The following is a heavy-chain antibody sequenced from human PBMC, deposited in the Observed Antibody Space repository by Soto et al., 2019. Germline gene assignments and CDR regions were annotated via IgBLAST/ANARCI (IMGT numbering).Heavy chain of an antibody. V-gene: IGHV1-18*01. CDR3: ALGYCSSTSCYAPLNYYYYGMDV. CDR2: ISAYNGNT. J-gene: IGHJ6*02. Sequence: ASVKVSCKASGYTFTSYGISWVRQAPGQGLEWMGWISAYNGNTNYAQKLQGRVTMTTDTSTSTAYMELRSLRSDDTAVYYCALGYCSSTSCYAPLNYYYYGMDVWGQGTTVTVSS. CDR1: GYTFTSYG. D-gene: IGHD2-2*01.